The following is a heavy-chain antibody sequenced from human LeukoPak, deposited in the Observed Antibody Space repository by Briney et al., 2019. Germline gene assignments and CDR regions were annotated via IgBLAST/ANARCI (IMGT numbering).Heavy chain of an antibody. Sequence: GGSLRLSCAASGFTFSSYGMSWVRQAPGKGLEWVSGISGSGGSTYYADAVKGRFTISRDNSKNTLYLQMNSLRAEDTAVYYCATYLAAAEDYWGQGTLVTVSS. CDR3: ATYLAAAEDY. J-gene: IGHJ4*02. CDR2: ISGSGGST. V-gene: IGHV3-23*01. CDR1: GFTFSSYG. D-gene: IGHD6-13*01.